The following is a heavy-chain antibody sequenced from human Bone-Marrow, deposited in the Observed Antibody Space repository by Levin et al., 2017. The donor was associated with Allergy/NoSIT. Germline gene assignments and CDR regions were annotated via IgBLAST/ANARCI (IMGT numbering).Heavy chain of an antibody. J-gene: IGHJ4*02. D-gene: IGHD5-12*01. Sequence: LSLTCVASGFPFRDYGFHWVRQAPGKGLQWVAVISKDGSYENYADSVKGRFIVSRDESKRTVSLEMESLRTDDTAVYYCIVASGDHWGQGTLVLVSS. CDR3: IVASGDH. CDR2: ISKDGSYE. CDR1: GFPFRDYG. V-gene: IGHV3-30*03.